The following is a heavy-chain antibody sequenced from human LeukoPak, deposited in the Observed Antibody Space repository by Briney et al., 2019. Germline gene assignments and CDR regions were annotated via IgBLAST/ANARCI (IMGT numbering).Heavy chain of an antibody. CDR1: GFTFSSYG. CDR3: AKDQITYYYDSSGPDAFDI. J-gene: IGHJ3*02. D-gene: IGHD3-22*01. CDR2: LRYDGSNK. Sequence: GGSLRLSCAASGFTFSSYGMHWVRQAPGKGLEWVAFLRYDGSNKYYADSVKGRFTISRDNSKNTLYLQMNSLRAEDTAVYYCAKDQITYYYDSSGPDAFDIWGQGTMVTVSS. V-gene: IGHV3-30*02.